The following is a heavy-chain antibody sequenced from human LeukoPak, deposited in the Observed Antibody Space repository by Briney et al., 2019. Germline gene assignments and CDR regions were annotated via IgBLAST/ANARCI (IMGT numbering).Heavy chain of an antibody. CDR2: ISPSSGNI. CDR3: VRVKGTYFDY. CDR1: GFPLSSYS. V-gene: IGHV3-48*01. J-gene: IGHJ4*02. Sequence: GGSLRLSCVASGFPLSSYSINWICQAPGKGLEWVSYISPSSGNIYYLDSVQGRFTVSRDNDRNSLFLQIDSPTAEDTAVYFCVRVKGTYFDYWGQGALVTVSS. D-gene: IGHD1-1*01.